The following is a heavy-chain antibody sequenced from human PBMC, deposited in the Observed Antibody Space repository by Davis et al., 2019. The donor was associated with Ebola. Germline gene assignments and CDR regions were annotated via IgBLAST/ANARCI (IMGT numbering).Heavy chain of an antibody. Sequence: GESLKISCAASGFTITNYAVSWVRQAPGRGPEWVSNINGGGGHTDYADSVKGRFTISRDNSKNTLYLQMDSLRIEDTAQYYCAGDPNWESGSWGQGTLVSVSS. V-gene: IGHV3-23*01. J-gene: IGHJ5*02. CDR1: GFTITNYA. CDR2: INGGGGHT. D-gene: IGHD1-1*01. CDR3: AGDPNWESGS.